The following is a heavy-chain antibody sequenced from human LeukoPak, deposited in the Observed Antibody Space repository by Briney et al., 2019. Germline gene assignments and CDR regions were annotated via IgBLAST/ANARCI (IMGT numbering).Heavy chain of an antibody. D-gene: IGHD2-2*01. Sequence: GESLKISCKGSGYSFTSYWIGWVRQMPGKGLEWMGIIYPGDSDTRYSPSFQGQVTISADKSISTAYPQWSSLKASDTAMYYCAKIDRTYCSRSSCYALDYWAQGTLVTVSS. J-gene: IGHJ4*02. CDR3: AKIDRTYCSRSSCYALDY. CDR2: IYPGDSDT. V-gene: IGHV5-51*01. CDR1: GYSFTSYW.